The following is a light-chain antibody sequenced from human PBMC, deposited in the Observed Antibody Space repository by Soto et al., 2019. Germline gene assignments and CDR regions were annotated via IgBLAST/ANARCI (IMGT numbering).Light chain of an antibody. J-gene: IGKJ2*02. CDR3: QRRGKWPST. CDR2: DAY. CDR1: QSVDRC. V-gene: IGKV3-11*01. Sequence: EVVLTQSPDTLSLSAGETATLSCRASQSVDRCVAWSQPKVGRAPRLLIYDAYTRATGAGARVTGSGSATDFSLTITSLEPEDFAVYYCQRRGKWPSTYGPGTKVE.